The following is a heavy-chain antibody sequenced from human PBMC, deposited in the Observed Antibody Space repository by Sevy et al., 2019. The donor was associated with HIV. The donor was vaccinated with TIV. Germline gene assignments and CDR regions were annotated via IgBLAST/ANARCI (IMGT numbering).Heavy chain of an antibody. CDR1: GFTFSTYT. CDR2: ISGSGGST. J-gene: IGHJ6*02. V-gene: IGHV3-23*01. Sequence: GGSLRLSCAASGFTFSTYTMNWVRQAPGKGLEWVSGISGSGGSTYQADSVKGRFTISRDNSKNTLYLQMNSLRAEDTAVYYCAKGDRTFYGMDVWGQGTTVTVSS. CDR3: AKGDRTFYGMDV. D-gene: IGHD2-15*01.